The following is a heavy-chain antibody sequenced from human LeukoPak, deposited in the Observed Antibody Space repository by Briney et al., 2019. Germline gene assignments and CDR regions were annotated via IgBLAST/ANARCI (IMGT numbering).Heavy chain of an antibody. J-gene: IGHJ4*02. CDR1: GFTISSYA. CDR2: ISSGSSHI. V-gene: IGHV3-21*01. CDR3: ARFSRADQYYFDY. D-gene: IGHD2-2*01. Sequence: GGSLRLSCAASGFTISSYAMSWVRQAPGKGLEWVSSISSGSSHIYYADSVKGRFTISRDNAKNSVYLQMNSLRAEDTAVYYCARFSRADQYYFDYWGQGTLVTVSS.